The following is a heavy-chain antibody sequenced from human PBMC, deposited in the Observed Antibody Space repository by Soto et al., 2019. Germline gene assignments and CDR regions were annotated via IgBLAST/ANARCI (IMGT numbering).Heavy chain of an antibody. CDR2: IYYSGST. V-gene: IGHV4-59*01. CDR1: GGSISSYY. D-gene: IGHD3-16*01. CDR3: ARDYYDTTHYFDH. Sequence: SETLSLTCIVSGGSISSYYWIWIRQPPGKGLEWIGYIYYSGSTNYNPSLKSRVTISADTSKNQFSLRLSSVTAADTAVYYCARDYYDTTHYFDHWGQGTLVTVSS. J-gene: IGHJ4*02.